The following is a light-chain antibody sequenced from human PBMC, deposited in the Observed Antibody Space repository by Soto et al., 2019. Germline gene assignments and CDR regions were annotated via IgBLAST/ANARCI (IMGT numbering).Light chain of an antibody. CDR1: QSVISSF. CDR2: GAS. V-gene: IGKV3-20*01. Sequence: EMVLTQSPGTLSLSPGERATLSCSASQSVISSFLAWYQQKVGQAPRLLIYGASSRATGIPDRFSGSGSGTDFTLTISRLEPEDFAVYYCQQYGSSPRTFGQGTRLEIK. J-gene: IGKJ5*01. CDR3: QQYGSSPRT.